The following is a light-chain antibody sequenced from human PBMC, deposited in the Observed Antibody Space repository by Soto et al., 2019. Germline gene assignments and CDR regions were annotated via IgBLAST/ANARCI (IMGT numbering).Light chain of an antibody. V-gene: IGKV3-15*01. CDR2: GAS. J-gene: IGKJ1*01. CDR1: QSVSSN. Sequence: EIVMTQSPATLSVSPGERATLSCRASQSVSSNLAWYQQKPDQAPRLLIYGASTRATGIPARFSGSGSGTEFTLTISSLQSEDFAVYYWQQYNNWWTFGQGTKVEIK. CDR3: QQYNNWWT.